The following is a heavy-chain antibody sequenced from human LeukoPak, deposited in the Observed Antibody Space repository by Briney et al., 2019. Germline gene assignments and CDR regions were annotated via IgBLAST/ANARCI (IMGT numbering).Heavy chain of an antibody. D-gene: IGHD6-13*01. Sequence: PSETLSLTCTVSGGSISSYYWSWIRQPAGKGLEWIGRIYTSGSTNYNPSLKSRVTISVDKSKNQFSLKLSSVTAADTAVYYCARDLYSSSWLYNWFALWGQGTLVTVSS. CDR1: GGSISSYY. V-gene: IGHV4-4*07. CDR3: ARDLYSSSWLYNWFAL. CDR2: IYTSGST. J-gene: IGHJ5*02.